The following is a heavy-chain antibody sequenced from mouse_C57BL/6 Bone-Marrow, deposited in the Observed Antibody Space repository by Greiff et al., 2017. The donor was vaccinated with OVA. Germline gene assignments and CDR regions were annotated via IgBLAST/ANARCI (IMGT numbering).Heavy chain of an antibody. Sequence: VQLQQPGAELVRPGSSVKLSCKASGYTFTSYWMDWVKQRPGQGLEWIGNIYPSDSATHYNQKFKDKATLTVDKSSSTAYMQLSSLTSEDAAVYYCARMRDSNWFAYWGQGTLVTVSA. CDR2: IYPSDSAT. D-gene: IGHD2-5*01. CDR1: GYTFTSYW. J-gene: IGHJ3*01. V-gene: IGHV1-61*01. CDR3: ARMRDSNWFAY.